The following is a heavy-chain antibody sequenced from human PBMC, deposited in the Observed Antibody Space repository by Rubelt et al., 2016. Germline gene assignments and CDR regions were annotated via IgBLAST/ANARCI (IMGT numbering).Heavy chain of an antibody. Sequence: QVQLQESGPGLVKPSETLSLTCAVYGGSFSGYYWSWIRQPPGKGLEWIGEINHSGSTTFNPSLRSAVTISVDTSKTQFSLNLSSVTAADTAVYYCARLIPYSSSWYLRFDPWGQGTLVTVSS. D-gene: IGHD6-13*01. CDR2: INHSGST. J-gene: IGHJ5*02. CDR3: ARLIPYSSSWYLRFDP. CDR1: GGSFSGYY. V-gene: IGHV4-34*10.